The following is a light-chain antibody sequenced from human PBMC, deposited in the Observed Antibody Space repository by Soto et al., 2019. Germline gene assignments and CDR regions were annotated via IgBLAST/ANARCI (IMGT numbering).Light chain of an antibody. CDR3: SSYAGSYGHV. CDR2: EVS. CDR1: SSDVGAYNY. V-gene: IGLV2-8*01. J-gene: IGLJ1*01. Sequence: QSVLRQPPPASGSPGQSVTISCTGTSSDVGAYNYVSWYQQHPGKAPKLVIREVSERPSGVPDRFSGSKSGNTASLTVSGLQADDEAEYYCSSYAGSYGHVFGTGTKLTVL.